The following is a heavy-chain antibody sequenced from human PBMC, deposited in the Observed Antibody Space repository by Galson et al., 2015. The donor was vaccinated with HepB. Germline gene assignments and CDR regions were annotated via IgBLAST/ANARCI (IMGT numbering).Heavy chain of an antibody. CDR1: GFTFSNYW. CDR2: IQQDGSAK. Sequence: SLRLSCAASGFTFSNYWMSWVRQAPGKGLEWVANIQQDGSAKYYVDSVKGRFIISRDNAKNSLHLQMNSLRAEDTAVYFCVTDLFNLPGTAYYGMDVWGQGTTVTVSS. CDR3: VTDLFNLPGTAYYGMDV. J-gene: IGHJ6*02. V-gene: IGHV3-7*01. D-gene: IGHD3-10*01.